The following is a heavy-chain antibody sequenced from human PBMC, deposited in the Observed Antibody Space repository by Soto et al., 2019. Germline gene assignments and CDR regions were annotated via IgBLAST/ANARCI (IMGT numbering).Heavy chain of an antibody. Sequence: QVQLVESGGGVVQPGRSLRLSCAASGFTFSSYGMHWVRQAPGKGLEGVAVIWYDGSNKYYADSVKGRFTISRDNSKKTLYLQMNSLRAEDTAVYYCAREALYCSSTSCYMDYWGQGTLVTVSS. CDR1: GFTFSSYG. J-gene: IGHJ4*02. V-gene: IGHV3-33*01. CDR2: IWYDGSNK. D-gene: IGHD2-2*02. CDR3: AREALYCSSTSCYMDY.